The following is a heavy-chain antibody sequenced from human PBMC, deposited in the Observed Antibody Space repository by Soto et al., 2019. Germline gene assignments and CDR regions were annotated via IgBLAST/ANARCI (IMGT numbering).Heavy chain of an antibody. V-gene: IGHV5-10-1*01. Sequence: PGESLKISCRGSGYTFTDYWIVWVRQMPGKGLAWMGRIDPSDSYTNYSPSFQGHVTISADKSISTAYLQWSSLKASDTAMYYCARQVLEYSSSWYTDGYYYYGMDVWVQGTTVTVSS. CDR2: IDPSDSYT. CDR3: ARQVLEYSSSWYTDGYYYYGMDV. CDR1: GYTFTDYW. D-gene: IGHD6-13*01. J-gene: IGHJ6*02.